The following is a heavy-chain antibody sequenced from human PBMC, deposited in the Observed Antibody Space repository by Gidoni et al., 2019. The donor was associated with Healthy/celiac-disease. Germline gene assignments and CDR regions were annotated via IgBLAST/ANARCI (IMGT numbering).Heavy chain of an antibody. CDR1: GYTFTSYY. D-gene: IGHD6-13*01. CDR3: ARAAAAGTSRVYYYYGMDV. J-gene: IGHJ6*02. CDR2: INPSGGST. V-gene: IGHV1-46*01. Sequence: QVQLAQSGAEVKKPGASVKVSCKASGYTFTSYYMHWVRQAPGQGLEWMGIINPSGGSTSYAQKFQGRVTMTRDTSTSTVYMELSSLRSEDTAVYYCARAAAAGTSRVYYYYGMDVWGQGTTVTVSS.